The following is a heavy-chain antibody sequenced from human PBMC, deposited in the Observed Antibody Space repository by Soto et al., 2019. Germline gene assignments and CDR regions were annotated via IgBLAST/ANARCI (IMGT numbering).Heavy chain of an antibody. Sequence: PSETLSLTCAVYGGSFSGYYWSWIRQPPGKGLEWIGEINHSGSTNYNPSLKSRVTISVDTSKNQFSLKLSSVTAADTAVYYCARRPIVVVPAAIHRDYYYYMDVWGKGTTVTVSS. CDR3: ARRPIVVVPAAIHRDYYYYMDV. CDR1: GGSFSGYY. J-gene: IGHJ6*03. D-gene: IGHD2-2*01. V-gene: IGHV4-34*01. CDR2: INHSGST.